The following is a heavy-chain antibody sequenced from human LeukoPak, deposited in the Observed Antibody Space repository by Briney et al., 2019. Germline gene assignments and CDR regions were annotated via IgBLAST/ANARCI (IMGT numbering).Heavy chain of an antibody. J-gene: IGHJ4*02. V-gene: IGHV4-39*07. Sequence: PSETLSLTCTVSGGSISSSSYYWGWIRQPPGKGLEWIGSIYYSGSTYYNPSLKSRVTISIDTSKNQFSLKLSSVTAADTAVCYCARDRVAAAGTLFDYWGQGTLVTVSS. CDR2: IYYSGST. CDR1: GGSISSSSYY. D-gene: IGHD6-13*01. CDR3: ARDRVAAAGTLFDY.